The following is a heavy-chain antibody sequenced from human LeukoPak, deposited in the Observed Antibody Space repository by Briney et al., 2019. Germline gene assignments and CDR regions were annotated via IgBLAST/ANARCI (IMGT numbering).Heavy chain of an antibody. J-gene: IGHJ6*02. CDR3: ARVPQESYCSGGTCYHHYYGTDV. CDR1: GGSISSGDYY. Sequence: SQTLSLTCTVSGGSISSGDYYWSWIRQPPGKGLEWIGYIYYSGSTYYNPSLKSRVTISVDTSKNQFSLKLGSVTAADTAVYYCARVPQESYCSGGTCYHHYYGTDVWGQGTTVTVSS. V-gene: IGHV4-30-4*01. CDR2: IYYSGST. D-gene: IGHD2-15*01.